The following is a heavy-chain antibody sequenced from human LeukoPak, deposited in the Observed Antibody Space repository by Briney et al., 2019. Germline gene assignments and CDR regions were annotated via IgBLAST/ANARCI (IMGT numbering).Heavy chain of an antibody. V-gene: IGHV1-2*02. Sequence: ASVKVSCKASGYTFTSYYIHWVRQAPGQGLEWMGWINPNSGGTNYAQKFQGRVTMTRDTSISTAYMELSRLRSDDTAVYYCARDAWGSGYENDDYWGQGTLVTVSS. CDR2: INPNSGGT. D-gene: IGHD5-12*01. CDR3: ARDAWGSGYENDDY. CDR1: GYTFTSYY. J-gene: IGHJ4*02.